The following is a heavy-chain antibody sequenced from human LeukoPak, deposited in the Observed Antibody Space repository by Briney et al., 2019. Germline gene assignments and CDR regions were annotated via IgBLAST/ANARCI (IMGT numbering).Heavy chain of an antibody. V-gene: IGHV3-23*01. Sequence: GGPLRLSCAASGFLFDNYRMSWVRQAPGKGVEWVSTVNADGGNTYYAHSERDRFTISRDNSKSTLILQMNRLRVEDTALYYCTKRVKYGGTWDHFADWGQGTLVTVSS. CDR3: TKRVKYGGTWDHFAD. J-gene: IGHJ4*02. CDR2: VNADGGNT. CDR1: GFLFDNYR. D-gene: IGHD1-26*01.